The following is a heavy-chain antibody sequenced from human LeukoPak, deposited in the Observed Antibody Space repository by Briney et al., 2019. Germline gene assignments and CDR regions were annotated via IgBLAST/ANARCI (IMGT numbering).Heavy chain of an antibody. D-gene: IGHD1-26*01. Sequence: PGGSLRLSCAASGLTFSNYSMSWVRQAPGKGLEWVAVIWYDGSNKYYADSVKGRFTISRDNSKNTLYLQMNSLRAEDTAVYYCARGSEWDLLGSCDSWGQGTLVTVSS. CDR2: IWYDGSNK. V-gene: IGHV3-33*08. J-gene: IGHJ4*02. CDR3: ARGSEWDLLGSCDS. CDR1: GLTFSNYS.